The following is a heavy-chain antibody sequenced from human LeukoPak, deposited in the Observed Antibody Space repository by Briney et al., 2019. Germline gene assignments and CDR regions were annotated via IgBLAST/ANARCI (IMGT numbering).Heavy chain of an antibody. CDR2: ISSSSSTI. D-gene: IGHD3-10*01. CDR1: GFTFSSYS. Sequence: GGSLRLSCAASGFTFSSYSMNWVRQAPGKGLEWVSYISSSSSTIYYADSVKGRFTISRDNAKNSLYLQMSSLRDEDTAVYYCARDRVGYYGSGSYVGPNWFDPWGQGTLITVSS. J-gene: IGHJ5*02. CDR3: ARDRVGYYGSGSYVGPNWFDP. V-gene: IGHV3-48*02.